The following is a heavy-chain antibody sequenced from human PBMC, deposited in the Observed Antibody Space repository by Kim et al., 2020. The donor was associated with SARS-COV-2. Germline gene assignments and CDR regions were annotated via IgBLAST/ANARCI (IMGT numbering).Heavy chain of an antibody. J-gene: IGHJ6*02. CDR2: IYPGDSDT. D-gene: IGHD1-1*01. Sequence: GESLKISCKGSGYSFTSYWIGWVRQMPGKGLEWMGIIYPGDSDTRYSPSFQGQVTISADKSISTAYLQWSSLKASDTAMYYCARLQGTGTAPSYYYYGMDVWGQGTTVTVSS. V-gene: IGHV5-51*01. CDR1: GYSFTSYW. CDR3: ARLQGTGTAPSYYYYGMDV.